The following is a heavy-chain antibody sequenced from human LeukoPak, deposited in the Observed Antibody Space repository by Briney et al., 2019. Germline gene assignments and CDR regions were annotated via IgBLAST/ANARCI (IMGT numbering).Heavy chain of an antibody. D-gene: IGHD2-21*02. Sequence: GGSLRLSCAASGFTFSSYAMSWVRQAPGKGLEWVSAISGSGGSTYYADSVKGRFTISRDNSKNTLYLQVNSLRAEDTAVYYCAKVVTGTRGPFDYWGQGTLVTVSS. V-gene: IGHV3-23*01. CDR2: ISGSGGST. CDR1: GFTFSSYA. J-gene: IGHJ4*02. CDR3: AKVVTGTRGPFDY.